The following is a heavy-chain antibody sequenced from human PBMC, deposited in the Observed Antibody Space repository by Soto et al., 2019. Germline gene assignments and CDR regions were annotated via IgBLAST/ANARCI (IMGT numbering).Heavy chain of an antibody. CDR3: AREGLDYDILTGHIKYYYGMDV. V-gene: IGHV1-3*01. CDR2: INAGNGNT. D-gene: IGHD3-9*01. Sequence: ASVKVSCKASGYTFTSYAMHWVRQAPGQRLEWMGWINAGNGNTKYSQKFQGRVTITRDTSASTAYMELSSLRSEDTAVYYCAREGLDYDILTGHIKYYYGMDVWGQGTTVTVSS. CDR1: GYTFTSYA. J-gene: IGHJ6*02.